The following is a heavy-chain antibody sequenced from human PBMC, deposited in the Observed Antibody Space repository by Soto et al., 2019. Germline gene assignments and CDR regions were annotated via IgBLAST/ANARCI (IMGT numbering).Heavy chain of an antibody. Sequence: QVQLVESGGGVVQPGRYLRLSCAACGFTFSSYAMHWVRQAPGKGLEWVAVISYAGSNKYDADSVKGRFTISRDNSKNALYQQMNSLRAGEKAVYYCARDPYYYGSGSYYNDYYCFDPWGQETPVTVSS. CDR2: ISYAGSNK. V-gene: IGHV3-30-3*01. J-gene: IGHJ5*02. CDR1: GFTFSSYA. D-gene: IGHD3-10*01. CDR3: ARDPYYYGSGSYYNDYYCFDP.